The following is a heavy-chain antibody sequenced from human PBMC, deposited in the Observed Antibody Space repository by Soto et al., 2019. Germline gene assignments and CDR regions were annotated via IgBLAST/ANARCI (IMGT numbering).Heavy chain of an antibody. V-gene: IGHV1-3*01. CDR2: LNGGTGQT. J-gene: IGHJ6*01. Sequence: LLNLYCKASGYGFSIYGMHWVRQATGQSLDWMGWLNGGTGQTRYSQRFQDRVIITRDTSASTGYMELRSLRSEDTAVYYCARGKGMEENYFYYGMDICGQGPTVTVSS. D-gene: IGHD3-10*01. CDR1: GYGFSIYG. CDR3: ARGKGMEENYFYYGMDI.